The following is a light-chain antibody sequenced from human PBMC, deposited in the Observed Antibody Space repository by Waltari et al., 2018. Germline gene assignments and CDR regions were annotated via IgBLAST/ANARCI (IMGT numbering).Light chain of an antibody. V-gene: IGKV1-39*01. CDR2: ATA. J-gene: IGKJ4*01. Sequence: IQMTQSPSSLSASVGDRVTITCRASQSISGYLNWYQQKPGKAPKDLIYATASLQSGVPSRISGSGSGTDFTLTISSLQPEDFATYYCQQSYRTPPLTFGGGTKVEI. CDR3: QQSYRTPPLT. CDR1: QSISGY.